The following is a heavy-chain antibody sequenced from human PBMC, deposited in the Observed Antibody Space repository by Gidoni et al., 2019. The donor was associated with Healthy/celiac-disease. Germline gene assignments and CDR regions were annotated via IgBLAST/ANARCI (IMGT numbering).Heavy chain of an antibody. D-gene: IGHD3-10*01. CDR2: RSYDGSNK. CDR3: ARDRYYYGSGTKYYFDY. CDR1: GFTFSSYA. V-gene: IGHV3-30*04. Sequence: QVQLVESGGGVVQPGRSLRLSWAASGFTFSSYALHWVRQAPGKGLEWVAVRSYDGSNKYYSDSVKGRFTISRDNSKNTLYLQMNSLRAEDTAVYYCARDRYYYGSGTKYYFDYWGQGTLVTVPS. J-gene: IGHJ4*02.